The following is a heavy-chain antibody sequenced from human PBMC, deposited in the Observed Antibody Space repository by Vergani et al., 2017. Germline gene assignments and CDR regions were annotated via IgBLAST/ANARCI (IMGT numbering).Heavy chain of an antibody. J-gene: IGHJ5*02. CDR3: ARHSNVELVVKFGWIDP. CDR2: IYYSGST. V-gene: IGHV4-39*01. CDR1: GSSIRSSNYY. D-gene: IGHD2-8*01. Sequence: QLQLQESGPGLVKPSATLSLTCSVSGSSIRSSNYYWGWIRQPPGKGLEWISSIYYSGSTYYNPSLKSRVTISVDTSKNQFSLKLSSVTAAGTAVYFCARHSNVELVVKFGWIDPLGPGILVNVSS.